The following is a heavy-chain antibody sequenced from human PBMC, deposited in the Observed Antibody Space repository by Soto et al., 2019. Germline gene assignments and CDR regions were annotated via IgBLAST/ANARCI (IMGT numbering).Heavy chain of an antibody. CDR3: ARIFPYYDSSGYYNY. Sequence: GASVKVSCKASGYTFTGYYMHWVRQAPGQGLEWMGWINPNSGGTNYAQKFQGRVTMTRDTSISTAYMELSRLRSDDTAVYYCARIFPYYDSSGYYNYWGQGTLVTVSS. J-gene: IGHJ4*02. V-gene: IGHV1-2*02. CDR1: GYTFTGYY. D-gene: IGHD3-22*01. CDR2: INPNSGGT.